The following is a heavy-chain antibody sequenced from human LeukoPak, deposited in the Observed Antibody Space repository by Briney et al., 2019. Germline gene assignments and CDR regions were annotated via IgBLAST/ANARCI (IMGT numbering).Heavy chain of an antibody. CDR1: GGSFSGYY. CDR3: ARVVLRYFDWSRLAWFDP. Sequence: SQTLSLTCAVYGGSFSGYYWSWIRRPPGKGLEWIGEINHSGSTNYNPSLKSRVTLSVDTSKNQFSLRLSAVTAADTAVYYCARVVLRYFDWSRLAWFDPWGQGTLVTVSS. CDR2: INHSGST. V-gene: IGHV4-34*01. J-gene: IGHJ5*02. D-gene: IGHD3-9*01.